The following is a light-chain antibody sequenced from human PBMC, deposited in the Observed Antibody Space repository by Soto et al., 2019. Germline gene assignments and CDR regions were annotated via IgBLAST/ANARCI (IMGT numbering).Light chain of an antibody. V-gene: IGLV2-14*01. CDR2: DVS. CDR1: SSDIGGYNY. Sequence: QSVLTQPASVSGSPGQSITISCTGTSSDIGGYNYVSWYQQHPGKAPKLMIYDVSYRPSGVSNRFSGSKSGNTASLTISGLQAEDEADYYCSSYTSTNTGVMFGGGTKVTVL. J-gene: IGLJ3*02. CDR3: SSYTSTNTGVM.